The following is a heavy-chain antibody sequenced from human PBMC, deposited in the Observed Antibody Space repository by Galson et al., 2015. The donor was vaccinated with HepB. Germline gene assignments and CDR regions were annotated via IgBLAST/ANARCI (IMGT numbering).Heavy chain of an antibody. CDR3: TRAVGATPDY. D-gene: IGHD1-26*01. J-gene: IGHJ4*02. V-gene: IGHV3-74*01. CDR1: GFTFRSYW. Sequence: SLRLSCAASGFTFRSYWMHWVRQAPGKGLVWVSRINSDGRSTDYADSVKGRFIISRGNAKNTLYLEMNSLRAEDTAVYYCTRAVGATPDYWGQGTRVTVSS. CDR2: INSDGRST.